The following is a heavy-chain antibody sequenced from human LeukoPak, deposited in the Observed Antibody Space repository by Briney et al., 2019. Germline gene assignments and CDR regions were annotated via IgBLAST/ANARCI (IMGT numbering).Heavy chain of an antibody. CDR3: ARLIAVAGTASLDY. Sequence: ASVKVSCKASGGTFSSYAISWVRQAPGQGLEWMGWINPNSGGTNYAQKFQGRVTMTRDTSISTAYMELSRLRSDDTAVYYCARLIAVAGTASLDYWGQGTLVTVSS. J-gene: IGHJ4*02. D-gene: IGHD6-19*01. CDR1: GGTFSSYA. CDR2: INPNSGGT. V-gene: IGHV1-2*02.